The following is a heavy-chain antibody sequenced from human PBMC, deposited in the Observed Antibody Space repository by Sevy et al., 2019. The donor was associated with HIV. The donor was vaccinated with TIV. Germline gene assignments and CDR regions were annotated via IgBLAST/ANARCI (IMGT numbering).Heavy chain of an antibody. J-gene: IGHJ4*02. D-gene: IGHD3-10*01. CDR3: ARGSGVAFDY. CDR1: GFPFSSHW. Sequence: GGSLRLPCEASGFPFSSHWMHWVRQGPGQGLVWVSGINSDDTSIPYADSVKGRFTISRDKVKNTLYLQMSSLRAEDTALYYCARGSGVAFDYWGQGTLVTVSS. V-gene: IGHV3-74*01. CDR2: INSDDTSI.